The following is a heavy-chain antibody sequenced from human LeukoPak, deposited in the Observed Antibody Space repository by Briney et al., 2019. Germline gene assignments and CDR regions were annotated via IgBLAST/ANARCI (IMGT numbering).Heavy chain of an antibody. CDR1: GFTFSSYS. D-gene: IGHD1-26*01. J-gene: IGHJ4*02. V-gene: IGHV3-21*01. Sequence: GGSLRLSCAASGFTFSSYSMNWVRQAPGKGLEWVSSISSSSSYIYYADSVKGRFTISRDNSKNTLYLQMNSLRAEDTAVYYCAKTSTPSGSYGIDYWGQGTLVTVSS. CDR2: ISSSSSYI. CDR3: AKTSTPSGSYGIDY.